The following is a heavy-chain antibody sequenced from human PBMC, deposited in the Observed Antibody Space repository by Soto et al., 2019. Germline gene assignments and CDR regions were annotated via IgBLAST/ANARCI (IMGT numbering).Heavy chain of an antibody. CDR3: ARDFSGPMEY. Sequence: ASAKVSCKPSGYTFTNYYMHWVRHPPGQGLEWMGIIYPSGGSTRNAQKFQGRVTMTRATSTSTVYMELSSLRSEDTAVYYCARDFSGPMEYWARGTMVTVSS. V-gene: IGHV1-46*01. CDR2: IYPSGGST. D-gene: IGHD3-10*01. J-gene: IGHJ4*02. CDR1: GYTFTNYY.